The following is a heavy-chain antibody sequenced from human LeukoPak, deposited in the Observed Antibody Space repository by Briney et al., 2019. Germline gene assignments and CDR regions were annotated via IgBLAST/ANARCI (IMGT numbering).Heavy chain of an antibody. D-gene: IGHD3-10*01. J-gene: IGHJ4*02. V-gene: IGHV3-23*01. CDR1: GFTFSSYA. Sequence: GGSLRLSCAASGFTFSSYAISWVRQAPGKGLEWVSAISGSGGSTYYAYSVKGRFTISRDNSKNTLYLQMNSLRAEDTAVYYCARAYGSGSSYHPDYWGQGTLVTVSS. CDR2: ISGSGGST. CDR3: ARAYGSGSSYHPDY.